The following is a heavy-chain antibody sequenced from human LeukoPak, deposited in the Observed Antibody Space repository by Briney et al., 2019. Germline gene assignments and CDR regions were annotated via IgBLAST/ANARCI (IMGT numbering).Heavy chain of an antibody. CDR1: GYTFTGYY. V-gene: IGHV1-2*02. Sequence: ASVKVSCKSSGYTFTGYYIHWVRHAPGQGLEWMGWINPNSGGTNYSQKFQGRVTMPRDTSISTAYMELSRLRSDDTAVYYCARDMAVAGHFDYWGQGTLVSVSS. J-gene: IGHJ4*02. CDR3: ARDMAVAGHFDY. CDR2: INPNSGGT. D-gene: IGHD6-19*01.